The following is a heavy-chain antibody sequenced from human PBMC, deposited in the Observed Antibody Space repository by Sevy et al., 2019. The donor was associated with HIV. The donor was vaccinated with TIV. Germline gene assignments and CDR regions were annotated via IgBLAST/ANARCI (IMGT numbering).Heavy chain of an antibody. Sequence: GGSLRLSCAASGFTFNSFAMGWVRQAPGKGLDWISVISGTGDYTYYADSVKGRFTISRDNSKNTLFLQMNSLGAEDTAIFYCAKKMGGGSGMAFLVDYWGQGTLVTVSS. CDR1: GFTFNSFA. CDR2: ISGTGDYT. V-gene: IGHV3-23*01. D-gene: IGHD5-18*01. J-gene: IGHJ4*02. CDR3: AKKMGGGSGMAFLVDY.